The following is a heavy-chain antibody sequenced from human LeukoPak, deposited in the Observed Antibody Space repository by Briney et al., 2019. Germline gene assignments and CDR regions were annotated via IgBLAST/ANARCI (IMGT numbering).Heavy chain of an antibody. D-gene: IGHD5-24*01. V-gene: IGHV3-33*01. J-gene: IGHJ1*01. CDR1: GFTFRVYG. Sequence: PGGSLGLSCEAPGFTFRVYGMHWARQAPGRGREGGAVIWYDGSNKYYGDSVKGRFTISRDNSKKTLYLQMNSLRVEDTAVYYCARGDGYNDAEYLQHWGQGTLVTVS. CDR2: IWYDGSNK. CDR3: ARGDGYNDAEYLQH.